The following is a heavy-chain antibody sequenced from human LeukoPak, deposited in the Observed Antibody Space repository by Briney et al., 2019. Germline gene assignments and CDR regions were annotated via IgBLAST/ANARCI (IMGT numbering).Heavy chain of an antibody. V-gene: IGHV3-7*01. CDR2: IKQDGSEK. D-gene: IGHD3-16*01. J-gene: IGHJ3*02. Sequence: GGSLRLSCAASGFTFSSYWMSWVRQAPGKGLEWVANIKQDGSEKYYVVSVKGRFTISRDNAKNSLYLQMNSLRAEDTAVYYCARVPFMITFGGGYNDAFDIWGQGTMVTVSS. CDR1: GFTFSSYW. CDR3: ARVPFMITFGGGYNDAFDI.